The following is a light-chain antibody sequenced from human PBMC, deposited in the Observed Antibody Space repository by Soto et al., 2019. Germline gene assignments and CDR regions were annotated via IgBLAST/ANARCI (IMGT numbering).Light chain of an antibody. V-gene: IGLV2-14*01. CDR3: SSSTSSRTAV. Sequence: QSVLTQPASVSGSPGQSITISCTGTSSDVGGYNYVSWYQQHPGKAPKLMIYEVSNRPSGVSNRFSGSKSGNTASLTISGLQAEDAADYYCSSSTSSRTAVFGGGTQLTV. J-gene: IGLJ2*01. CDR1: SSDVGGYNY. CDR2: EVS.